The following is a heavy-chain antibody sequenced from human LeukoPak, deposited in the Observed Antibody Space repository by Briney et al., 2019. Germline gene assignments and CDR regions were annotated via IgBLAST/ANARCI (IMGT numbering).Heavy chain of an antibody. Sequence: SQTLSLTCTVSGDSISSGDYYWSWIRQPPGKGLEWIGEINHSGSTNYNPSLKSRVTISVDTSKNQFSLKLSSVTAADTAVYYCARHYTPMLWFGDRARFDPWGQGTLVTVSS. CDR2: INHSGST. CDR1: GDSISSGDYY. CDR3: ARHYTPMLWFGDRARFDP. D-gene: IGHD3-10*01. J-gene: IGHJ5*02. V-gene: IGHV4-30-4*08.